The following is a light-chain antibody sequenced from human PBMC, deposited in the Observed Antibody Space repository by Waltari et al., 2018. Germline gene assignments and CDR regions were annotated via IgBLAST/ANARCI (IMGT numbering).Light chain of an antibody. J-gene: IGKJ1*01. CDR2: YGN. CDR1: QDVSSY. V-gene: IGKV1-9*01. Sequence: DIQMSQPPSSLSASVRDRVTITSRASQDVSSYLYWYQQKPGKAPNLLIFYGNTWASGVPERFIVSGSGTEFTLTISRLEAEDFAIYYCQQGNSYPWTFGQGTKVEIK. CDR3: QQGNSYPWT.